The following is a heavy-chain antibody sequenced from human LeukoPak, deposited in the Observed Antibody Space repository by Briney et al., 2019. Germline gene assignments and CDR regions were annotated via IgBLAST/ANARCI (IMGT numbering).Heavy chain of an antibody. Sequence: ASVKVSCKASGYTFTSYDINWVRQATGQGLEWMGWMNPNSGNTGYAQKFQGRVTMTRNTSISTAYMELSSLRSEDTAVYYCARGIRGTFWVNYEYWFDPWGQGTLVTVSS. CDR1: GYTFTSYD. J-gene: IGHJ5*02. D-gene: IGHD3-16*01. CDR3: ARGIRGTFWVNYEYWFDP. CDR2: MNPNSGNT. V-gene: IGHV1-8*01.